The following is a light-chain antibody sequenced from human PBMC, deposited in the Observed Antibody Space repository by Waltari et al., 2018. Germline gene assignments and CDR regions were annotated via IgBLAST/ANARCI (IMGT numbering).Light chain of an antibody. CDR2: AAS. V-gene: IGKV1-17*01. J-gene: IGKJ1*01. CDR3: RQDYTTPWT. Sequence: IQMTQSPSSLSASVVDRITVTCRLSQGISKELSWYQQKPGKTATLLIYAASSSQTGVSSRFSGSGSGTEFTLSISSLQPEDVATYYCRQDYTTPWTLGQGTKVEIK. CDR1: QGISKE.